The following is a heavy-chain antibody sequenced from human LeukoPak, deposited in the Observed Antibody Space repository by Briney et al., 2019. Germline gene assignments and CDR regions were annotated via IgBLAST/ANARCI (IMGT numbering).Heavy chain of an antibody. CDR3: AKMIFSSSSVSSDY. V-gene: IGHV3-23*01. Sequence: GGSLRLSCAASGFILRNYAMSWVRQAPGKGLEWVSAISGSGGSTYYADSVKGRFTISRDNSKNTLYLQMNSLRAEDTAVYYCAKMIFSSSSVSSDYWGQGTLVTVSS. J-gene: IGHJ4*02. D-gene: IGHD6-6*01. CDR2: ISGSGGST. CDR1: GFILRNYA.